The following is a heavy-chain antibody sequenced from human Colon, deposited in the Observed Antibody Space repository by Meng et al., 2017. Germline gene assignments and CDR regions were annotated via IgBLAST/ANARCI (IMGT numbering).Heavy chain of an antibody. CDR1: GGSISTSGYY. V-gene: IGHV4-39*01. J-gene: IGHJ5*02. Sequence: QPQLQESGPGLVKPLEALSLTCSVSGGSISTSGYYWGWIRQPPGRGLEWIGSIGHSGITYYTPSLKSRVTVSIDTSKSQFSLKLTSVTAADTAVYYCVRSSGWVRTGFDPWGQGTLVTVS. D-gene: IGHD6-19*01. CDR2: IGHSGIT. CDR3: VRSSGWVRTGFDP.